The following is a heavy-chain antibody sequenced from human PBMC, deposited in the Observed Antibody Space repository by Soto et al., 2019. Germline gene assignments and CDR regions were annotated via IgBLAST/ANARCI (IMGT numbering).Heavy chain of an antibody. Sequence: SETLSLTCTVSGGSISSYYWSWIRQPPGKGLEWIGYIYYSGSTNYNPSLKSRVTISVDTSKNQFSLKLSSVTAADTAVYYCARAVDGYNPDYWGQGTLVTVSS. CDR1: GGSISSYY. CDR3: ARAVDGYNPDY. V-gene: IGHV4-59*01. J-gene: IGHJ4*02. CDR2: IYYSGST. D-gene: IGHD5-12*01.